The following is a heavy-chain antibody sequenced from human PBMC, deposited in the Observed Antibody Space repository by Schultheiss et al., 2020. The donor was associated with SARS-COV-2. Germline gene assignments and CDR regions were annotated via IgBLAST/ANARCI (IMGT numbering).Heavy chain of an antibody. J-gene: IGHJ4*02. CDR3: ARDPWAGATVGYFDY. V-gene: IGHV4-59*01. D-gene: IGHD3-10*01. CDR2: IYYSGST. Sequence: SETLSLTCTVSGGSIRSYYWSWIRQPPGKGLEWIGYIYYSGSTYYNPSLKSRVTISVDTSKNQFSLKLSSVTAEDTAVYYCARDPWAGATVGYFDYWGQGTLVTVSS. CDR1: GGSIRSYY.